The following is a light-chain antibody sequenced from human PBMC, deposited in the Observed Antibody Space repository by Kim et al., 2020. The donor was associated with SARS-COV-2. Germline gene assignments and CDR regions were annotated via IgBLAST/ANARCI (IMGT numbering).Light chain of an antibody. CDR2: DVT. CDR3: TSYTNSGAFVL. Sequence: QSFTVSCTGTSSDIGAYNYVSWYQQHPGKAPNLMIYDVTFRPSGVSNRFSGAKSGNTASLTISGLQTVVGADYYCTSYTNSGAFVLFGGGTQLTVL. CDR1: SSDIGAYNY. V-gene: IGLV2-14*03. J-gene: IGLJ2*01.